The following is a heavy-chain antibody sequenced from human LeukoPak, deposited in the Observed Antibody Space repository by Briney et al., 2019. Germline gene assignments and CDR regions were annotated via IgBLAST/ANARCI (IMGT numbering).Heavy chain of an antibody. D-gene: IGHD4-17*01. Sequence: SETLSLTCTVSGGSISSGDYYWSWIRQPPGKGLEWIGYIYYSGSTYYNPSLKSRVTISVDTSKNQFSLKLSSVTAADTAVYYCARETLTTSQWFDPWGQGTLVTVSS. CDR2: IYYSGST. CDR3: ARETLTTSQWFDP. V-gene: IGHV4-30-4*01. J-gene: IGHJ5*02. CDR1: GGSISSGDYY.